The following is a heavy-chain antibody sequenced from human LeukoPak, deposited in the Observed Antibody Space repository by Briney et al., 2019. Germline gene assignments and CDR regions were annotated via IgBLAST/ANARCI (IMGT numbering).Heavy chain of an antibody. CDR2: TSSDGSSK. CDR1: GFTFRNYG. D-gene: IGHD5-18*01. Sequence: GGSLRLSCVASGFTFRNYGIHWVRQAPGKGLEWVAVTSSDGSSKYYADSVKGRFTISRDNSKNTLYVQMNSLRAEDTAVYYCASGRNHYDHDHYGYDEHFDFWGQGILVAVSS. V-gene: IGHV3-30*03. J-gene: IGHJ4*02. CDR3: ASGRNHYDHDHYGYDEHFDF.